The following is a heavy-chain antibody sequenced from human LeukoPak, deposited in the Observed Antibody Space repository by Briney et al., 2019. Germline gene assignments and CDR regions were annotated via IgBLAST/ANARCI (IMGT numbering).Heavy chain of an antibody. D-gene: IGHD2-15*01. CDR3: ARSGRGSARYYFDY. J-gene: IGHJ4*02. Sequence: KASETLSLTCAVYGGSFSGYCWSWIRQPPGKGLEWIGEINHSGSTNYNPSLKSRVTISVDTSKNQFSLMLSSVTAADTAVYYCARSGRGSARYYFDYWGQGTLVTVSS. CDR1: GGSFSGYC. CDR2: INHSGST. V-gene: IGHV4-34*01.